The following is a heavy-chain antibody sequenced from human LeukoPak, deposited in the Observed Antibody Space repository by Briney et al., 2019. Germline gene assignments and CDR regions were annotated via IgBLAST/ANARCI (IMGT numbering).Heavy chain of an antibody. D-gene: IGHD6-19*01. V-gene: IGHV1-2*02. CDR1: AYTFTDYY. CDR2: INPNSGAT. Sequence: ASVKVSCKASAYTFTDYYMHWVRQAPGHGLEWMGWINPNSGATNYAQNFQGRGTMTRDTSISTAYMELSRLRSDDTAVYYCASLNTPAVAGTPWGQGTLVTVSS. J-gene: IGHJ5*02. CDR3: ASLNTPAVAGTP.